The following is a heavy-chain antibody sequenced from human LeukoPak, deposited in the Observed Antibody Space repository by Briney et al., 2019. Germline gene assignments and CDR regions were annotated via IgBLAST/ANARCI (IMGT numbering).Heavy chain of an antibody. CDR3: AKGGQWLDTIHCFVFDY. CDR2: ISYDGSNK. V-gene: IGHV3-30*18. CDR1: GFTFSSYG. D-gene: IGHD6-19*01. Sequence: GGSLRLSCAASGFTFSSYGMHWVRQAPGKGLEWAAVISYDGSNKYYADSVKGRFTISRDNSKNTLYLQMNSLRAEDTAVYYCAKGGQWLDTIHCFVFDYWGQGTLVTVSS. J-gene: IGHJ4*02.